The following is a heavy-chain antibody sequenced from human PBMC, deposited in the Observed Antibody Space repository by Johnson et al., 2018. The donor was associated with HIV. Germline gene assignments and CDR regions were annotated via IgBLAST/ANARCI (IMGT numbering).Heavy chain of an antibody. CDR2: IYSGGST. Sequence: EQLVESGGGLVQSGGSLRLACVASGFIVGTKYMSWVRQAPGKGLEWVSVIYSGGSTYYADSVKGRFIISRDNSKNTLLLQMNSLRVDDTAMYYCARARGDFWSGYPAFDIWGQGTMVTVSS. J-gene: IGHJ3*02. D-gene: IGHD3-3*01. CDR1: GFIVGTKY. CDR3: ARARGDFWSGYPAFDI. V-gene: IGHV3-66*01.